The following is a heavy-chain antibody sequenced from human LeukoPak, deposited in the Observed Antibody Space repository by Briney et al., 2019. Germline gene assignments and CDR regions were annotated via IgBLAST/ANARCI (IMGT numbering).Heavy chain of an antibody. V-gene: IGHV3-23*01. J-gene: IGHJ4*02. CDR2: ISGSGGTT. CDR3: AKERGAAAATVYFDY. D-gene: IGHD6-13*01. CDR1: GFTFSSYG. Sequence: GGSLRLSCAASGFTFSSYGMSWVRQAPGKGLEWVSAISGSGGTTYYADSVKGRFTISRDNSKNTLHLQMNSLRAEDTAVYYCAKERGAAAATVYFDYWGQGTQVTVSS.